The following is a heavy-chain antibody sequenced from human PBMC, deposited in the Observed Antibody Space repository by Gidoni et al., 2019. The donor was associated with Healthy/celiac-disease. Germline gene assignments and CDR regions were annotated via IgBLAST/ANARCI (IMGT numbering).Heavy chain of an antibody. CDR3: AKAGISDTFDY. Sequence: VQLVESGGGVVQPGRSLSPSCAAFGFTFSFDGMHWVRQGPGKGLEWVAVISDDGSNKYYADSVKGRFTISRDNSKNTLYLQMNSLRAEDTAVYYCAKAGISDTFDYWGQGTLVTVSS. V-gene: IGHV3-30*18. J-gene: IGHJ4*02. CDR2: ISDDGSNK. CDR1: GFTFSFDG. D-gene: IGHD5-18*01.